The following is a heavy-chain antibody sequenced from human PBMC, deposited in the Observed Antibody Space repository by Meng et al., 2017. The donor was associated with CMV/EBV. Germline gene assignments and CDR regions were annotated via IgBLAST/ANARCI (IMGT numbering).Heavy chain of an antibody. V-gene: IGHV1-8*01. J-gene: IGHJ4*02. CDR3: ARGLRIFGVVPSPYYFDY. CDR1: GYTFTSYD. Sequence: ASVKVSCKASGYTFTSYDINWVRQATGQGLEWMGWMNPNSGNTGYAQKFQGRVTMTRNTSISTAYMELSSLRSEDKAVYYCARGLRIFGVVPSPYYFDYWGQGTLVTVSS. CDR2: MNPNSGNT. D-gene: IGHD3-3*01.